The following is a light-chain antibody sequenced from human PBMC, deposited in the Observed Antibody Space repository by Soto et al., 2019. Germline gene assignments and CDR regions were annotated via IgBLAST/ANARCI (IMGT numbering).Light chain of an antibody. V-gene: IGKV1-9*01. J-gene: IGKJ3*01. CDR1: QDINSY. Sequence: DIQLTQSPSFLSASVGDRVTITCRASQDINSYLAWYQQKPGKAPKLLIFGASTLQSGVPSRFSGSGSGTEFTLTISSLQPEDFATYYCQQLNSYSIFTFGPGTKEDI. CDR2: GAS. CDR3: QQLNSYSIFT.